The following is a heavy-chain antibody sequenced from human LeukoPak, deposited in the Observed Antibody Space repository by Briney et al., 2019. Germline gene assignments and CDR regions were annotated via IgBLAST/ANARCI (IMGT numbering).Heavy chain of an antibody. J-gene: IGHJ6*02. D-gene: IGHD6-19*01. CDR3: ARGNRDSSGFYYYYGMDV. Sequence: GRSLRLSCAASGFTFDDYAMFWVRQAPGMGLEWVSGISWNSNNIGYAASVKGRFTISRDNAKNSLYLQMNSLRAEDTAFYYCARGNRDSSGFYYYYGMDVWSQGTTVTVSS. CDR1: GFTFDDYA. CDR2: ISWNSNNI. V-gene: IGHV3-9*01.